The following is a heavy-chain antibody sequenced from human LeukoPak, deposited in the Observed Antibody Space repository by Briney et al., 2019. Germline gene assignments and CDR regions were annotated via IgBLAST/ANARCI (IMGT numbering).Heavy chain of an antibody. V-gene: IGHV1-2*02. CDR2: INPNSGGT. D-gene: IGHD3-10*01. CDR1: GYTFTGYY. J-gene: IGHJ3*02. Sequence: ASVKVSCKASGYTFTGYYMHWVRQAPGQGLEWMGWINPNSGGTNYAQKFQGRVTMTRDTSISTAYMELSRLRSDDTAVYYCARLPVGITMVRGVIGSYAFDIWGQGTMVTVSS. CDR3: ARLPVGITMVRGVIGSYAFDI.